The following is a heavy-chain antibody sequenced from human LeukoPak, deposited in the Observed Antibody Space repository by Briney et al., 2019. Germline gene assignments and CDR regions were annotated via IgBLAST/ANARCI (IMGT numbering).Heavy chain of an antibody. CDR1: GYTFTGYY. D-gene: IGHD3-10*01. CDR3: VRENWYYDY. Sequence: ASVKVSCKASGYTFTGYYMHWVRQAPGQGLEWMGWINPNSGGTNYAQKFQGRVTLTRDTSISAVYMELSSLTSDDTAVYYCVRENWYYDYWGQGTLVTVSS. J-gene: IGHJ4*02. V-gene: IGHV1-2*02. CDR2: INPNSGGT.